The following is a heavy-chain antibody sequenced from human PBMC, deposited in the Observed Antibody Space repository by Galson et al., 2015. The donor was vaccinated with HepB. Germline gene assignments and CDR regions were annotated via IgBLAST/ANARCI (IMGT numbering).Heavy chain of an antibody. Sequence: CAISGDSVSSNSAAWNWIRQSPSRGLEWLGRTYYRSKWYNDYAVSVKSRITINPDTSKNQFSLQLNSVTPEDTAVYYCARVLLPHVPHRYSSSWYVGTDAFDIWGQGTMVTVSS. D-gene: IGHD6-13*01. J-gene: IGHJ3*02. CDR1: GDSVSSNSAA. CDR2: TYYRSKWYN. CDR3: ARVLLPHVPHRYSSSWYVGTDAFDI. V-gene: IGHV6-1*01.